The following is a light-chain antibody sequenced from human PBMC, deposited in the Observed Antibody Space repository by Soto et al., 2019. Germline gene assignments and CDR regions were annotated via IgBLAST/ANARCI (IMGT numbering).Light chain of an antibody. J-gene: IGKJ1*01. CDR2: SAS. V-gene: IGKV3-20*01. CDR3: QQYGSSTWT. CDR1: QSVSRTY. Sequence: EIVLMQSPGTLSLSTGESATLSSRPSQSVSRTYLAWYQQKPGQPPTXXIYSASTRATGIPERFSGSGAGTDFTLTISRLEPEDVEVDGCQQYGSSTWTFCQGTKVDI.